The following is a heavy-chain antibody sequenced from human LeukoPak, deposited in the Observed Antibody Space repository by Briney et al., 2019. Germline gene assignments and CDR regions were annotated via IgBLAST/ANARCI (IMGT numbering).Heavy chain of an antibody. J-gene: IGHJ4*02. CDR2: ISSSSSYI. CDR1: GFTFSSYS. D-gene: IGHD3-9*01. CDR3: ARGGLHYDILTGYYN. V-gene: IGHV3-21*01. Sequence: GGSLRLSCAASGFTFSSYSMNWVRQAPGKGLEWVSSISSSSSYIYYADSVKGRFTISRDNAKNSLYLQMNSLRAEDTAVYYYARGGLHYDILTGYYNWGQGTLVTVSS.